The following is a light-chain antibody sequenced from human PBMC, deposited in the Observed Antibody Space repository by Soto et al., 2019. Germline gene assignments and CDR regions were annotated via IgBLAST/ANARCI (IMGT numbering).Light chain of an antibody. CDR2: EVS. V-gene: IGLV2-14*01. J-gene: IGLJ1*01. CDR3: SSYTTTTTLSV. Sequence: QSALTQPASVSRSPGQSITISCTGTSSDVGGYNFVSWYQQHPGKAPKLMIYEVSNRPSGVSNRFSGSKSGNTASLTISGLQAEDEGDYFCSSYTTTTTLSVFGSGTKLTVL. CDR1: SSDVGGYNF.